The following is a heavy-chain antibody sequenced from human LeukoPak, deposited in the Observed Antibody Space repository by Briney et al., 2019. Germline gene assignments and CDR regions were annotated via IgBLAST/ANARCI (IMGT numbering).Heavy chain of an antibody. V-gene: IGHV3-7*01. Sequence: GGSLRLSCAASGFTFSSYWMSWVRQAPGKGLEWVANIKQDGSEKYYVDSVKGRFTISRDNAKSSLYLQMNSLRAEDTAVYYCARDGGFGGPPGDNWFDSWGQGTLVTVSS. CDR2: IKQDGSEK. D-gene: IGHD3-16*01. CDR1: GFTFSSYW. CDR3: ARDGGFGGPPGDNWFDS. J-gene: IGHJ5*01.